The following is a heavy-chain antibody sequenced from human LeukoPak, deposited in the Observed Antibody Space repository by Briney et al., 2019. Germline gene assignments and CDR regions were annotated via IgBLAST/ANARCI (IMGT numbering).Heavy chain of an antibody. Sequence: GESLKISCKGSGYSFTSYWIGWVRQMPGKGLEWMGIIYPGDSDTRYSPSFQGQVTISADKSISTAYLQWSSLKASDTAMYYCARQSRGGYNYSLYYFDYWGQGTLVTVSS. CDR1: GYSFTSYW. V-gene: IGHV5-51*01. J-gene: IGHJ4*02. CDR3: ARQSRGGYNYSLYYFDY. CDR2: IYPGDSDT. D-gene: IGHD5-24*01.